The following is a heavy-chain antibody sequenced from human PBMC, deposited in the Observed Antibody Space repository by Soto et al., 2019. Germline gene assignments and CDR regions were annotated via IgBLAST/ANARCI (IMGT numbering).Heavy chain of an antibody. CDR2: ISAYNDNT. CDR1: GYTFTSHV. CDR3: ARASRSPDP. J-gene: IGHJ5*02. Sequence: GASVKVSCKTSGYTFTSHVISWVRQAPGQGLEWMGWISAYNDNTNYGQKFQDRIIMTTDISTSTVYMELRSLRPDDTAVYYCARASRSPDPWGQGTLVTVSS. V-gene: IGHV1-18*01.